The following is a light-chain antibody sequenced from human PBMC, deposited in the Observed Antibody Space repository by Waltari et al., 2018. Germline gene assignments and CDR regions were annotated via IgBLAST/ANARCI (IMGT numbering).Light chain of an antibody. CDR1: TSNIGTNT. Sequence: QSVLTQPPSTSGTPGQRVTISCSGSTSNIGTNTVTGYQLLPGTAPKTVIFANYHRPSVVPDRFSASQSGTSASLVISGIQSEDEADYFCATWDDSLSGRVFGGGTKVTVL. V-gene: IGLV1-44*01. CDR3: ATWDDSLSGRV. J-gene: IGLJ3*02. CDR2: ANY.